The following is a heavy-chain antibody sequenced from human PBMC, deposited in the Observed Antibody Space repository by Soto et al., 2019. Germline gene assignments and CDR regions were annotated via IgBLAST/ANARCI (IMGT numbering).Heavy chain of an antibody. CDR1: GYTFTSYY. CDR2: INPSGGST. CDR3: ARAASSGGSFDY. Sequence: ASVKVSCKASGYTFTSYYMHWVRQAPGQGLEWMGIINPSGGSTSYAQKFQGRVTMTRDTSTSTVYMELSSPRSEDTAVYYYARAASSGGSFDYWGQGTRGTVSP. J-gene: IGHJ4*02. V-gene: IGHV1-46*01. D-gene: IGHD3-16*01.